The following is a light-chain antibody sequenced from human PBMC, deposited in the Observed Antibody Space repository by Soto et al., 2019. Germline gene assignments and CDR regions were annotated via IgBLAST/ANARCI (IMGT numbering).Light chain of an antibody. V-gene: IGLV2-14*01. CDR3: SSHTSSNALV. J-gene: IGLJ2*01. CDR1: ISDVGGYNY. CDR2: EVS. Sequence: QSALTQPASVSGSPGQSITISCTGTISDVGGYNYVSWYQQHPDKAPKLMIYEVSNRPSGVSNRFSGSKSGNTASLTISGLQADDEADYYCSSHTSSNALVFGGGTKVTVL.